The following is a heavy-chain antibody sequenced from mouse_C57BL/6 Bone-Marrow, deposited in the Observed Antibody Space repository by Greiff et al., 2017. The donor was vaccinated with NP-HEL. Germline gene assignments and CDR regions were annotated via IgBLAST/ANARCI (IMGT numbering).Heavy chain of an antibody. D-gene: IGHD1-1*01. CDR3: ARRGIYYYGSSYYFDY. J-gene: IGHJ2*01. CDR2: IYPRSGNT. Sequence: VQLQQSGAELARPGASVKLSCKASGYTFTSSGISWVKQRTGQGLEWIGEIYPRSGNTYYNEKFKGKATLTADKSSSTAYMELRSLTSEDSAVYFCARRGIYYYGSSYYFDYWGQGTTLTVSS. CDR1: GYTFTSSG. V-gene: IGHV1-81*01.